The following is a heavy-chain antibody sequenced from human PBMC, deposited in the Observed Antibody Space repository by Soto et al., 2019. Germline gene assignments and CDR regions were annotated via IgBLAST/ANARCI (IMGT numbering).Heavy chain of an antibody. D-gene: IGHD3-22*01. CDR2: ISYSGST. V-gene: IGHV4-31*03. CDR3: ARRDRSGYSYWLDT. J-gene: IGHJ5*02. Sequence: PSETLSLTCTVSGGSISDGYYWSWIRQHPGKGLEWIGSISYSGSTSYNPSLKSRLTISVDRSKSQFSLNLSSVTAADTAVYYCARRDRSGYSYWLDTWGQGTLGTV. CDR1: GGSISDGYY.